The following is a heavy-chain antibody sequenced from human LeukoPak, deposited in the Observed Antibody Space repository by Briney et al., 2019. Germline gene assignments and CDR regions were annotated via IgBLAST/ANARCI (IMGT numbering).Heavy chain of an antibody. CDR2: ISSSSSTI. D-gene: IGHD6-19*01. J-gene: IGHJ4*02. CDR3: ARDRAVPGRGYYLDC. Sequence: GGSLRLSCAASGFTFSSYSMNWVRQAPGKGLEWVSYISSSSSTIYYADSVKGRFTISRDNSKNALYIQMNSLRAEDTAVYYCARDRAVPGRGYYLDCWGQGTLVTVSS. CDR1: GFTFSSYS. V-gene: IGHV3-48*01.